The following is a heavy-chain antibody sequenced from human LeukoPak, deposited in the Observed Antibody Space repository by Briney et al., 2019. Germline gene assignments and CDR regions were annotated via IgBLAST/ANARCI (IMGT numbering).Heavy chain of an antibody. V-gene: IGHV3-23*01. D-gene: IGHD3-22*01. CDR1: GFTFSNYA. J-gene: IGHJ4*02. CDR2: ISGSGGST. CDR3: AKTLYYYDSSGYFDY. Sequence: PGGSLRLSCAASGFTFSNYAMSWVRQAPGKGLEWVSSISGSGGSTYYADSVKGRFTISRDNPKKTLYLQMNSLRAEDTAVYYCAKTLYYYDSSGYFDYWGQGTLVTVSS.